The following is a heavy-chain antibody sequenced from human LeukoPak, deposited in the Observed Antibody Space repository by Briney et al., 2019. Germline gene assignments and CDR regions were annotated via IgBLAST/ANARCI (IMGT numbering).Heavy chain of an antibody. Sequence: GSLRLSCAASGFTFSSYSMNWVRQAPGKGLEWVSSISSSSSYIYYADSVKGRFTISRDNAKNSLYLQMNSLRADDTAIYYCAKRKSGSSGLYYFDYWGQGTLVTVSS. J-gene: IGHJ4*02. CDR2: ISSSSSYI. CDR3: AKRKSGSSGLYYFDY. V-gene: IGHV3-21*04. D-gene: IGHD3-10*01. CDR1: GFTFSSYS.